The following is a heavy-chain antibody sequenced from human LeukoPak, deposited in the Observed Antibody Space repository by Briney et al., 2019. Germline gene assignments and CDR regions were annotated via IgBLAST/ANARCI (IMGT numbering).Heavy chain of an antibody. CDR2: IKQDGSEK. V-gene: IGHV3-7*01. J-gene: IGHJ4*02. Sequence: GGSLRLSCAASGFAFGYYGMHWVRHAPGKGLEWVANIKQDGSEKYYVDSVKGRFAVSRDNAKNSLYLQMNSLRAEDTAVYYCARAQSGFWSGYCFDYWGQGTLVTVSS. D-gene: IGHD3-3*01. CDR3: ARAQSGFWSGYCFDY. CDR1: GFAFGYYG.